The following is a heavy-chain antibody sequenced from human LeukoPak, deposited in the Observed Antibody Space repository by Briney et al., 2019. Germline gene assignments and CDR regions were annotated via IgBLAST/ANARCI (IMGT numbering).Heavy chain of an antibody. CDR3: AKGTSSWHEFDY. V-gene: IGHV3-43D*03. D-gene: IGHD6-13*01. CDR1: GFTFSSYG. CDR2: ITWDGDST. Sequence: PGGSLRLSCAASGFTFSSYGMSWVRQAPGKGLEWVSLITWDGDSTYYADSVKGRFTISRDNSKNSLYLQMNSLRAEDTAFYYCAKGTSSWHEFDYWGQGTLVTVSS. J-gene: IGHJ4*02.